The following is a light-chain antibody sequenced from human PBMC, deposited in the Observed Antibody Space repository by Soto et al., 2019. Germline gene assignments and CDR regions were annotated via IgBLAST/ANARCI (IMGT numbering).Light chain of an antibody. CDR3: SSYTSSGTYV. CDR2: EVS. CDR1: GSDVGGYYY. Sequence: QSALTQPASVSGSPGQSITISCTGTGSDVGGYYYVSWYQQHPGNAPKLMIYEVSNRPSGVSNRFSGSKSGNTASLTISGLQAEDQGDYYCSSYTSSGTYVFGTGTKLTVL. J-gene: IGLJ1*01. V-gene: IGLV2-14*01.